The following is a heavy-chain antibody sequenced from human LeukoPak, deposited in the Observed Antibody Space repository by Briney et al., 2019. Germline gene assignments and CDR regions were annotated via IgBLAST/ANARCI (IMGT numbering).Heavy chain of an antibody. V-gene: IGHV1-8*01. Sequence: ASVKVSCKASGYTFSDYDVNWVRQAPGQGLEWMGWMNPTSGDTGYAQKFQGRVTMTRSMSRNTAYMELSRLRSEDTAVYFCARVVMRAFYYYYMDVWGKGTTIIISS. CDR2: MNPTSGDT. D-gene: IGHD2-21*01. J-gene: IGHJ6*03. CDR3: ARVVMRAFYYYYMDV. CDR1: GYTFSDYD.